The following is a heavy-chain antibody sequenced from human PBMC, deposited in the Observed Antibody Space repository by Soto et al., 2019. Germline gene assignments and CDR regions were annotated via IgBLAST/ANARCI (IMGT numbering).Heavy chain of an antibody. CDR2: IDSDGSST. J-gene: IGHJ6*02. V-gene: IGHV3-74*01. Sequence: GGSLRLSCAASGFTFGSYWMNWVRQAPGKGLVWVSRIDSDGSSTTYADSVKGRFTTSRDNAKNTLYLQMSSLRVEDTAVYYCARGRPYGMDVWGQGTTVTVYS. CDR1: GFTFGSYW. CDR3: ARGRPYGMDV.